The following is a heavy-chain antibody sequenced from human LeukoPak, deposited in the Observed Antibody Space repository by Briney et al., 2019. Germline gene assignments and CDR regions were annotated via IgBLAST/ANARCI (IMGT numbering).Heavy chain of an antibody. CDR1: GGSISSSGYY. CDR2: MYYSGST. V-gene: IGHV4-39*07. CDR3: ASLLGYCSGNRCPSSANYYYYMDV. Sequence: SETLSLTCTVSGGSISSSGYYWGWIRQPPGKGLEWIGSMYYSGSTYYNPSLKSRVTMSIDTSKNQFSLKVNSVTAADTAVYYCASLLGYCSGNRCPSSANYYYYMDVWGKGTTVTVSS. J-gene: IGHJ6*03. D-gene: IGHD2-15*01.